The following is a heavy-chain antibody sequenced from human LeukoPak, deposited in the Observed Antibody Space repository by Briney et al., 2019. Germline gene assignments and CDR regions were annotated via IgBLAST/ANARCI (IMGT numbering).Heavy chain of an antibody. CDR2: MNPSSGNT. CDR3: ASLTAAAGFRSYYGMDV. D-gene: IGHD6-13*01. V-gene: IGHV1-8*01. J-gene: IGHJ6*02. Sequence: ASVKVSCKASGYTFTSYDINWVRQATGQGLEWMGWMNPSSGNTGYAQKFQGRVTMTRNTSISTAYMELSSLRSEDTAVYYCASLTAAAGFRSYYGMDVWGLGTTVTVSS. CDR1: GYTFTSYD.